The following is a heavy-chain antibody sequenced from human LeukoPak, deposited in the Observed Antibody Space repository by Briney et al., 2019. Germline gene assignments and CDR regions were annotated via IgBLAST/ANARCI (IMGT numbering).Heavy chain of an antibody. CDR3: ARDLDYGDHAPVGKAAY. CDR2: VYIGGST. V-gene: IGHV3-53*01. Sequence: GGSLRLSCAASGFTVSSSYMSWVRQAPGKGLEWVSVVYIGGSTYYADSVKGRFTISRDNSKNTLYLQMNSLRAEDTAVYYCARDLDYGDHAPVGKAAYWGQGTLVTVSS. J-gene: IGHJ4*02. CDR1: GFTVSSSY. D-gene: IGHD4-17*01.